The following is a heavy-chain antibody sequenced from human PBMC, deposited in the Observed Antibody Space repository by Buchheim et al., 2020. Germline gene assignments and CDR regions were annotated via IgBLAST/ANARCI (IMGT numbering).Heavy chain of an antibody. CDR2: ISGSGGDR. D-gene: IGHD6-13*01. V-gene: IGHV3-23*04. CDR1: GFTFSSYA. J-gene: IGHJ4*02. Sequence: VQLVESGGGLVKPGGSLRLSCAASGFTFSSYAMSWVRQAPGKGLEWVSVISGSGGDRYYADSVKGRFTISRDNSKNTLYLQMNSLRAEDTAVYYCAKDGTLAAAATTYFNYWGQGTL. CDR3: AKDGTLAAAATTYFNY.